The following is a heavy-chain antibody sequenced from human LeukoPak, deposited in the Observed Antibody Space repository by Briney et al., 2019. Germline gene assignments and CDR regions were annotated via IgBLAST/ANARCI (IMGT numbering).Heavy chain of an antibody. J-gene: IGHJ4*02. CDR1: GFTFSSYG. V-gene: IGHV3-30*18. D-gene: IGHD3-22*01. Sequence: PGRSLRLSCAASGFTFSSYGMHWVRQAPGKGLEWVAVISYDGSNKYYADSVKGRFTISRDNSKNTLYLQMNSLRAEDTAVYYCAKVKVVGYSTFDXWGQGTLVTVSP. CDR3: AKVKVVGYSTFDX. CDR2: ISYDGSNK.